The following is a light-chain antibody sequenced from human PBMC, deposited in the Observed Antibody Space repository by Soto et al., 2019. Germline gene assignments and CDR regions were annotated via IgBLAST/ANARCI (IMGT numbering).Light chain of an antibody. CDR2: GNS. V-gene: IGLV1-40*01. CDR1: SSNIGAGYN. Sequence: QSVLTQPPSVSGAPGQRVTISCTGSSSNIGAGYNVHGYQQLPGTAPELLIYGNSNRPSRVPDRFSGSKSCTSASLAITGLQAEDEADYYCQSYDSRVRVVFGGGTKLTVL. CDR3: QSYDSRVRVV. J-gene: IGLJ2*01.